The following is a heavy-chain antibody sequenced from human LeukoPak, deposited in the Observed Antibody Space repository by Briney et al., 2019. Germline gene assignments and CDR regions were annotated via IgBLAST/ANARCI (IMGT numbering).Heavy chain of an antibody. D-gene: IGHD3-10*01. J-gene: IGHJ5*02. V-gene: IGHV3-30*18. Sequence: PGGSLRLSCAASGFTFSSYVMHWVRQAPGKGLEWVAVISYDGSNKYYADSVKGRFTISRDNSKNTLYLQMNSLRAEDTAVYYCAKDGGYGSASYNWLDPWGQGALVTVSS. CDR2: ISYDGSNK. CDR1: GFTFSSYV. CDR3: AKDGGYGSASYNWLDP.